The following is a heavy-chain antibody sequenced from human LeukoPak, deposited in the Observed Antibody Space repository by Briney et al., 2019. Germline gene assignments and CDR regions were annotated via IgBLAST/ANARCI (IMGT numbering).Heavy chain of an antibody. CDR3: ARVLAARPLGAFDI. J-gene: IGHJ3*02. CDR2: INSYNGNT. V-gene: IGHV1-18*01. CDR1: GYTFTNYN. D-gene: IGHD6-6*01. Sequence: GASVKVSCKTSGYTFTNYNIIWVRQAPGQGLEWMGWINSYNGNTDYAQEVQDRVTMTTDTSTTTAYMELRSLRSDDTAVYYCARVLAARPLGAFDIWGQGTMVTVSS.